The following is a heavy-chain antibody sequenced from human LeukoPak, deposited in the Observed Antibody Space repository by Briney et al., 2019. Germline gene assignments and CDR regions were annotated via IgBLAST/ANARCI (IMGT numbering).Heavy chain of an antibody. CDR2: IYPGDSDT. CDR1: GYTFSSYW. D-gene: IGHD3-10*01. CDR3: TRVYGYYVDY. V-gene: IGHV5-51*01. Sequence: GESLKISCKGSGYTFSSYWSGWVRQMPGKGLEWMGIIYPGDSDTRYSPSFQGQVTISADKSISTAYLQWSSLKASDTAMYYCTRVYGYYVDYWGQGTLVTVSS. J-gene: IGHJ4*02.